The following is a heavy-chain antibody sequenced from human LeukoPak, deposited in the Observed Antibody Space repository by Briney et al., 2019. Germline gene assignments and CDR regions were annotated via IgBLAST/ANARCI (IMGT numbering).Heavy chain of an antibody. D-gene: IGHD4-17*01. CDR2: LSYDGSNK. V-gene: IGHV3-30*03. J-gene: IGHJ4*02. CDR3: ARGWGVTSFFDY. Sequence: PGRSLRLSCAAPGFTVSCNQMTWVRQAPGKGLEWVAVLSYDGSNKYYADSVKGRFAISRDNSKNTLYLQMNSLRSEDTAVYYCARGWGVTSFFDYWGQGTLVTVSS. CDR1: GFTVSCNQ.